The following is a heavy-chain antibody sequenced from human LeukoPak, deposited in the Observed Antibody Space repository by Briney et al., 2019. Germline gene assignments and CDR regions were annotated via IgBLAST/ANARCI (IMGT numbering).Heavy chain of an antibody. J-gene: IGHJ6*03. V-gene: IGHV4-39*07. CDR2: IYYGGNT. Sequence: PSETLSLTCTVSGGSISGTSYCWGWIRQPPGKGLEWIGSIYYGGNTYYNPSLKSRVIISVDTSKNQFSLKVSSVIAADTAVYYCAREEYYYYMDVRGKGTTVTVSS. CDR3: AREEYYYYMDV. CDR1: GGSISGTSYC.